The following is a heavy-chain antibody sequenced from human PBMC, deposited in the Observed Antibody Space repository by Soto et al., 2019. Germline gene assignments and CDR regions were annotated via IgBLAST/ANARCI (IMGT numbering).Heavy chain of an antibody. CDR2: ISYDGSNK. D-gene: IGHD3-3*01. V-gene: IGHV3-30*18. J-gene: IGHJ4*02. Sequence: QVQLVESGGGVVQPGRSLRLSCAACGFTFSSYGMHWLRQAPGKGLEWVAVISYDGSNKYYADSVKGRFTISRDNSKNTLYLQMNSLRAEDTAVYYCAKDHLFGVVSLIDYWGQGTLVTVSS. CDR1: GFTFSSYG. CDR3: AKDHLFGVVSLIDY.